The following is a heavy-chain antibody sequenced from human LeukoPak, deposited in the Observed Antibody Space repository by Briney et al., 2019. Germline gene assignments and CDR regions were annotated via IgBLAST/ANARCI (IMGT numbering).Heavy chain of an antibody. D-gene: IGHD3-22*01. Sequence: SETLSLTCTVSGDSISSSSYYWGCIRQPPGKGLEWIGSIYYNGNTYYNASLKSRVTISVATSKNQFSLKLNSVTAADTAVYYCARQRTDYYDSSGPRRDYWGQGTLVTVSS. CDR2: IYYNGNT. CDR3: ARQRTDYYDSSGPRRDY. V-gene: IGHV4-39*01. CDR1: GDSISSSSYY. J-gene: IGHJ4*02.